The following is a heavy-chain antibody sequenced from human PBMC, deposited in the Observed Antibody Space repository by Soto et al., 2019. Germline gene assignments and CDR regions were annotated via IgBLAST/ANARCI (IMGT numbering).Heavy chain of an antibody. V-gene: IGHV3-23*01. CDR1: GFTFSSYA. J-gene: IGHJ3*02. D-gene: IGHD4-17*01. CDR2: ISGSGGST. Sequence: GGSLRLSCAASGFTFSSYAMSWVRQAPGKGLEWVSAISGSGGSTYYADSVKGRFTISRDNSKNTLYLQMNSLRAEDTAVYYCAKDCREPSYGDSGGGDAFDIWGQGTMVTVSS. CDR3: AKDCREPSYGDSGGGDAFDI.